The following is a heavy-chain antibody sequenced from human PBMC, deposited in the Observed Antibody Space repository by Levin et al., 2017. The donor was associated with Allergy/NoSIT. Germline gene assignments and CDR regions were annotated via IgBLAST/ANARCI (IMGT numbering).Heavy chain of an antibody. J-gene: IGHJ4*02. D-gene: IGHD2-21*01. CDR1: GGSISDYY. CDR3: ARDSPIPL. Sequence: TSETLSLTCTVSGGSISDYYWSWIRQPPGKGLEWIGSIYYSGSSNYNPSLKSRVTISVDTSKNQFSLRLTSLTAADTAVYFCARDSPIPLWGQGTLVTVSS. V-gene: IGHV4-59*01. CDR2: IYYSGSS.